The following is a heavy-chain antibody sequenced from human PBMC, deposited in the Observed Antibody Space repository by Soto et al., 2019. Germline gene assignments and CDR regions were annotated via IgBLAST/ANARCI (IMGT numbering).Heavy chain of an antibody. Sequence: EVQLVESGGGLVQPGGSLALSCAASGFTLSGRSMHWVRQAPGKGLVWVSGIDNAGTDSTYADSVKGRFTSSRDNVKNMLYLQMNSLRVEDTAVYYCARGWFGPDVWGKGTTVTVSS. CDR2: IDNAGTDS. J-gene: IGHJ6*04. D-gene: IGHD3-10*01. CDR3: ARGWFGPDV. CDR1: GFTLSGRS. V-gene: IGHV3-74*01.